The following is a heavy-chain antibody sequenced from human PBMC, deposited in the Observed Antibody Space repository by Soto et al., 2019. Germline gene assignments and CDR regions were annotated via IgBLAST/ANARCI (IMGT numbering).Heavy chain of an antibody. V-gene: IGHV4-4*02. CDR2: ISHSGST. D-gene: IGHD3-3*02. CDR1: DDYIKSSDW. Sequence: SGPLSHTSAVADDYIKSSDWWNRIHQTPEKGLEWIGQISHSGSTNYNPSLTSRVTISVDKSKNHFSLKLTSVTAADTAVYYCAARHFWSRAWTDGRLDYWCQGILVTV. CDR3: AARHFWSRAWTDGRLDY. J-gene: IGHJ4*02.